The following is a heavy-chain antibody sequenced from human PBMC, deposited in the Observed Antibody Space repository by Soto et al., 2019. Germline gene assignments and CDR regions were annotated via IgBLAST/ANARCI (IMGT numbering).Heavy chain of an antibody. J-gene: IGHJ5*02. Sequence: PSETRALTCIVSGGCISGSSYYGGWIRQPPGKVLEWIGSIYYSGSTYYNPSLKSRVTISVDTSKNQFSLKLSSLTAADTAVFYCARHRERNWFDPWGQGTLVTVSS. CDR1: GGCISGSSYY. V-gene: IGHV4-39*01. CDR2: IYYSGST. CDR3: ARHRERNWFDP. D-gene: IGHD1-26*01.